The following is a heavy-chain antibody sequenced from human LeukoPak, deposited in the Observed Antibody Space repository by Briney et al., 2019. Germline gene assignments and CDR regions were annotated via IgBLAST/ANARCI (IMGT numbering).Heavy chain of an antibody. D-gene: IGHD2-8*01. Sequence: SETLSLTCTGSGGSISSYYWSWIRQPPGKGLEWIGYIYYSGSTNYNPSLKSRVTISVDTSKNQFSLKLSSVTAADTAVYYCARARGYCTNGVCYTGYFQHWGQGTLVTVSS. V-gene: IGHV4-59*01. CDR2: IYYSGST. J-gene: IGHJ1*01. CDR1: GGSISSYY. CDR3: ARARGYCTNGVCYTGYFQH.